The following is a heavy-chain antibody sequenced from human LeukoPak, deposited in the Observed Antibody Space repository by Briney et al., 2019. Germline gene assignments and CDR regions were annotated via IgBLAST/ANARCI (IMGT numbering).Heavy chain of an antibody. CDR2: IIPIFGTS. Sequence: SVKVSCKASGGTFTSYAISWVPQAPGQGLEWMGGIIPIFGTSTYAQKFQGRVTITTDESTSTVYMELSSLRSEDTAVYYCARTPKDHSSGWYGGEPPQTSLDYWGQGTLVTVSS. CDR1: GGTFTSYA. J-gene: IGHJ4*02. D-gene: IGHD6-19*01. V-gene: IGHV1-69*05. CDR3: ARTPKDHSSGWYGGEPPQTSLDY.